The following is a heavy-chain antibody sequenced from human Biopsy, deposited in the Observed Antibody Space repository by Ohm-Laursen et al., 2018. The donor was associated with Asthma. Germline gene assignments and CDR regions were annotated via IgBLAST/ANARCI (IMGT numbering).Heavy chain of an antibody. Sequence: SETLSLTCAVSNGSISSNFYYWGWIRQPPGKGLEWVGSIHKNGIGYYKSSLKSRLTISVDTSKNQFSLKVNSVTAADTAVYYCARQKLAAAEGPFGLWGQGNPGHRLL. D-gene: IGHD6-13*01. V-gene: IGHV4-39*01. J-gene: IGHJ4*01. CDR3: ARQKLAAAEGPFGL. CDR1: NGSISSNFYY. CDR2: IHKNGIG.